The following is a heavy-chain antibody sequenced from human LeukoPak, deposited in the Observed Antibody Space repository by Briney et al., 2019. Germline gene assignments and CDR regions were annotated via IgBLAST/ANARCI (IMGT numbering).Heavy chain of an antibody. V-gene: IGHV4-59*08. CDR2: IYYSGST. CDR1: GGSISSYY. J-gene: IGHJ4*02. D-gene: IGHD5-18*01. Sequence: SETLSLTCTVSGGSISSYYWSWIRQPPGKGLEWIGYIYYSGSTNYNPSLKSRVTISVDTSKNQFSLKLSSVTAADTAVYYCARVRMAQLWLDYFDYWGQGTLVTVSS. CDR3: ARVRMAQLWLDYFDY.